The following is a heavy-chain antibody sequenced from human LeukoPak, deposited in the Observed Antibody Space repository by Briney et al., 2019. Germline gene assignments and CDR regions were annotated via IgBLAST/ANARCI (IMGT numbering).Heavy chain of an antibody. CDR3: ARLGYSSSAGGYFDY. D-gene: IGHD6-6*01. CDR1: GYTFTGYY. V-gene: IGHV1-2*02. J-gene: IGHJ4*02. CDR2: INPNSGGT. Sequence: PAASVKVSCKASGYTFTGYYMHWVRQAPGQGLDWMGWINPNSGGTNYAQKFQGRVTMTRDTSISTAYMELSRLRSDDTAVYYCARLGYSSSAGGYFDYWGQGTLVTVSS.